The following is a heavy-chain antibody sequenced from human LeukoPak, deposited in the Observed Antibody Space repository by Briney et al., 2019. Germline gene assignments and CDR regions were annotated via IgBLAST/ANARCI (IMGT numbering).Heavy chain of an antibody. V-gene: IGHV3-53*01. Sequence: GGSLRLSCAASGFIVSSNYMTWVRQAPGEGLEWVSVIHNDGSTYYTDSVKGRFTISRDNSKNTLYLQMNSLRVEDTAVYYCAALARDYWGQGTLVTVSS. CDR3: AALARDY. D-gene: IGHD3-3*02. J-gene: IGHJ4*02. CDR1: GFIVSSNY. CDR2: IHNDGST.